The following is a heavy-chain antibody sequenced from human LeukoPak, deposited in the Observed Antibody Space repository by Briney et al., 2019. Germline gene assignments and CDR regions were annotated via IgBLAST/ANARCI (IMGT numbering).Heavy chain of an antibody. CDR3: ARERGGQQLVVSDPQIDC. CDR1: GFSLNSYA. Sequence: GGSLRLSCAASGFSLNSYAMHWVRQAPDKGLEWVAIIRSDGTYKDYLESVEGRFTISRDNSKNMLYLEMNTLRAEDTAVYYCARERGGQQLVVSDPQIDCWGQGTLVTVFS. D-gene: IGHD6-13*01. J-gene: IGHJ4*02. V-gene: IGHV3-30*02. CDR2: IRSDGTYK.